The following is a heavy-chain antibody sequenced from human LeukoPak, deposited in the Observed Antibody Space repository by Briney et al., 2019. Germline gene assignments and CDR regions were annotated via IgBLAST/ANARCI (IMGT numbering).Heavy chain of an antibody. Sequence: GGSLRPSCAASGFSLSNYAMSWVRQAPGKGLEWVSAISDNSGRTFYADSVKGRFSISRDNSNNMVYLQMNSLRADDTAVYYCAKDVKSAVTGQFDPWGQGTLVTVSS. D-gene: IGHD2-21*02. V-gene: IGHV3-23*01. J-gene: IGHJ5*02. CDR1: GFSLSNYA. CDR3: AKDVKSAVTGQFDP. CDR2: ISDNSGRT.